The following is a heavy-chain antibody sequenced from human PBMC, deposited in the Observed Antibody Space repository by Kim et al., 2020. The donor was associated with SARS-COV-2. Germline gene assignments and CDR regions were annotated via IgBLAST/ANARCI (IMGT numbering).Heavy chain of an antibody. D-gene: IGHD4-17*01. CDR2: IKSKTDGGTT. Sequence: GGSLRLSCAASGFTFRNAWMSWVRQAPGKGLEWVGRIKSKTDGGTTDYAAPVKGRFTISRDDSKNTLYLQMNSLKTEDTAVYYCTTEPALHDFGGIDWGQGTLVTVSS. J-gene: IGHJ4*02. V-gene: IGHV3-15*01. CDR3: TTEPALHDFGGID. CDR1: GFTFRNAW.